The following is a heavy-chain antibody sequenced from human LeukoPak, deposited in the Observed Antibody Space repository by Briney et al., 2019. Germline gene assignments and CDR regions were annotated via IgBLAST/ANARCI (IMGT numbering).Heavy chain of an antibody. CDR3: ARDYYGSGSYNWFDP. CDR1: GYTFTSYG. J-gene: IGHJ5*02. CDR2: ISAYNGNT. V-gene: IGHV1-18*01. Sequence: ASVKVSCKASGYTFTSYGISWVRQAPGQGLEWMGWISAYNGNTNYAQKLQGRVTMTTDTSTGTAYMELRSLRSDDTAVYYCARDYYGSGSYNWFDPWGQGTLVTVSS. D-gene: IGHD3-10*01.